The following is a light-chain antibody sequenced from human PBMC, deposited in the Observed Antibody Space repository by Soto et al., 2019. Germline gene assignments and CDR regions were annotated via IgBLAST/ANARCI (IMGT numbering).Light chain of an antibody. V-gene: IGLV2-14*03. CDR1: NSDVGAFNY. Sequence: QSVLTQPASVSGSPGQSIAITCTGTNSDVGAFNYVSWYQQHPDKAPKLMIYEVSNRPSGVSNRFSGSKSVNTATLTISGLQTEDEADYYCSSYPTSSTRVFGTGTKLTVL. J-gene: IGLJ1*01. CDR2: EVS. CDR3: SSYPTSSTRV.